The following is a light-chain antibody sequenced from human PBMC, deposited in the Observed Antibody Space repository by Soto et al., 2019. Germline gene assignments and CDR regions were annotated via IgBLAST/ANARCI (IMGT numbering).Light chain of an antibody. CDR2: DAS. CDR1: QGISSA. V-gene: IGKV1D-13*01. J-gene: IGKJ4*01. Sequence: AIQLTQSPSSLSASVGDRVTITCRASQGISSALAWYQQKPGKAPKLLIYDASSLESGVPSRFRGSGSGTDFTLTISRLQPEDFATYYCQQFNNYPHPLTFGGGTKVEIK. CDR3: QQFNNYPHPLT.